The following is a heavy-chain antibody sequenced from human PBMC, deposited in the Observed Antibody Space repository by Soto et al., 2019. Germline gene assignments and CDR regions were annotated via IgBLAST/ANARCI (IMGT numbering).Heavy chain of an antibody. CDR2: IYYSGNT. Sequence: SETLSLTCAVSGGSISSGGFSWSWIRQSPGKGLELIGYIYYSGNTYYNPSLKSRLTLSIDRTKNQFSLNLKSMSAADRAVYFCARGGGFDSFDYWGQGILVTVSS. D-gene: IGHD3-10*01. CDR1: GGSISSGGFS. CDR3: ARGGGFDSFDY. J-gene: IGHJ4*02. V-gene: IGHV4-30-2*06.